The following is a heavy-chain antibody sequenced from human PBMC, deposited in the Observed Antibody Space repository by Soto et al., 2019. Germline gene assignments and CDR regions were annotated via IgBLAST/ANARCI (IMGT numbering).Heavy chain of an antibody. V-gene: IGHV1-18*01. J-gene: IGHJ4*02. CDR1: GYTFTSYA. CDR3: ARDTAMALPDA. D-gene: IGHD5-18*01. CDR2: INPYNGNT. Sequence: QVQLVQSGTEVKKPGASVKVSCKASGYTFTSYAISWVRQAPGQGLEWMGWINPYNGNTNYAQKLQGRVTMTTDTSTSTAYMELRSRRSDDTAVYYCARDTAMALPDAWGQGTLVTVSS.